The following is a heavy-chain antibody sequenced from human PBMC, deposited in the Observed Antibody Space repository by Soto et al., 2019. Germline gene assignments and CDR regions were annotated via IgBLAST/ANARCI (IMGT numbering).Heavy chain of an antibody. CDR2: IFPRDFDA. D-gene: IGHD4-17*01. Sequence: PGESLKISCQTSGYTFTNYWIGWVRQMPGGGLEWLGLIFPRDFDARYSPSFEGQVTLSADSPTATASLQWRSLEASDSALYFCARLVSFLRQLDSWGRGTPVTVSS. V-gene: IGHV5-51*01. J-gene: IGHJ5*01. CDR3: ARLVSFLRQLDS. CDR1: GYTFTNYW.